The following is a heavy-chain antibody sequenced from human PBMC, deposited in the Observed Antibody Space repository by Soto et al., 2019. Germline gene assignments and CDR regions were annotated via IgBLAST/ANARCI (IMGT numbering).Heavy chain of an antibody. Sequence: EVQLVESGGGLVKPGGSLRLSCEASGFAFSNFAMNWVRQAPGKGLEWVSSISGGSDFIYYTDSVKGRFTISRDNAKNTLYLQMTGLGGDDTVVYYCARDLLSGANYYAYWGQGTLVTVSS. J-gene: IGHJ4*02. CDR2: ISGGSDFI. CDR3: ARDLLSGANYYAY. V-gene: IGHV3-21*01. CDR1: GFAFSNFA. D-gene: IGHD6-19*01.